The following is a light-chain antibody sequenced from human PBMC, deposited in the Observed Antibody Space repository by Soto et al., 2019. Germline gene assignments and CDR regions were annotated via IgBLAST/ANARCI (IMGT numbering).Light chain of an antibody. CDR3: QKYNNWPRT. V-gene: IGKV3-15*01. J-gene: IGKJ2*01. Sequence: EIVMTQSPATLSVSPGARATLSCRASQSVSSNLAWYQQKPGQAPRLLIYGASTRATGIPARFSGSGSGTDFTLTISSLQSEDFAVYYCQKYNNWPRTFGQRTKLEI. CDR2: GAS. CDR1: QSVSSN.